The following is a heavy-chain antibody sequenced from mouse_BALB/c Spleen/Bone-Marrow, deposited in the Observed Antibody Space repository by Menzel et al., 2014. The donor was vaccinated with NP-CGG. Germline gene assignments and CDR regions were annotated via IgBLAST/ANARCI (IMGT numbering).Heavy chain of an antibody. Sequence: EVHLVESGGGLVQPGGSRKLSCAASGFTFSNFGMHWFRQSPEKGLEWVAFVSTGSTIIYYADTAKGRFTISRDNPENTLFLQMTSLRSEDTAIYYCARSHFYGNYFDYWGQGTTLTVSS. CDR3: ARSHFYGNYFDY. J-gene: IGHJ2*01. V-gene: IGHV5-17*02. CDR1: GFTFSNFG. D-gene: IGHD2-1*01. CDR2: VSTGSTII.